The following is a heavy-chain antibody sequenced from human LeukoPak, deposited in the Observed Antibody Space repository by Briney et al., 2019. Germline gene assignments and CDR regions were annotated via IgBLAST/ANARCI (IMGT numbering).Heavy chain of an antibody. V-gene: IGHV1-2*02. J-gene: IGHJ3*02. D-gene: IGHD7-27*01. CDR2: IGPKSGDT. CDR3: GRNRLGKALDI. CDR1: VYTFTDYF. Sequence: GASVKVSCKASVYTFTDYFIHWVRQGPGQGLEWMGWIGPKSGDTSYSQKFQGRVTVPRDTSISTAYMDLSRLRFDDTAVYYCGRNRLGKALDIWGQGTMVTVSS.